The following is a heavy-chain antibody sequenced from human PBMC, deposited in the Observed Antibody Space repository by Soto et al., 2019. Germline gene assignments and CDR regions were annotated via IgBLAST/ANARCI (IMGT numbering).Heavy chain of an antibody. CDR3: ARISSSSCTDY. V-gene: IGHV3-23*01. D-gene: IGHD6-13*01. CDR2: ISADGAGT. Sequence: GGSLRLSCAASGFTFNTSAMNWVRQAPGKGLEWVSAISADGAGTYYADSVKGRFTISRDNSKNTLSLQMNSLRAEDTAIFYCARISSSSCTDYWGQGTLVTVSS. J-gene: IGHJ4*02. CDR1: GFTFNTSA.